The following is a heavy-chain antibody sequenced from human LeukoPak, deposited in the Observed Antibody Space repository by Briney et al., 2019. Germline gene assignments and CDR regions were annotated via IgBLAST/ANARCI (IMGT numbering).Heavy chain of an antibody. CDR3: AGGSGFGELDEYFQH. CDR1: GFALSSYG. D-gene: IGHD3-10*01. CDR2: FRYDGSNK. J-gene: IGHJ1*01. V-gene: IGHV3-30*02. Sequence: PGGALRLSRAASGFALSSYGMHRGRPAPGQGAGGGAFFRYDGSNKYYADSVKGRFTISRDNSKNTLYLQMNSLRAEDTAVYYCAGGSGFGELDEYFQHWGQGTLVTVSS.